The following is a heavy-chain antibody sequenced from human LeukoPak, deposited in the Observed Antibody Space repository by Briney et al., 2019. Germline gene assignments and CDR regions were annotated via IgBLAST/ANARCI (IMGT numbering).Heavy chain of an antibody. Sequence: ASVKVSCKVSGYTFTGYYLHWVRQAPGQGLEWMGIINPSGGSTSYAQKFQGRVTMTRDTSTSTVYMELSSLRSEDTAVYYCASFPTVTTYAGYWGQGTLVTVSS. CDR2: INPSGGST. CDR3: ASFPTVTTYAGY. J-gene: IGHJ4*02. CDR1: GYTFTGYY. V-gene: IGHV1-46*01. D-gene: IGHD4-17*01.